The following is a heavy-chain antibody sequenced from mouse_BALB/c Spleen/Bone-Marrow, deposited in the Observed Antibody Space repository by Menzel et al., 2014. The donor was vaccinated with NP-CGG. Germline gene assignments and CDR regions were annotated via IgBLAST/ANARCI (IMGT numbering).Heavy chain of an antibody. CDR2: VSSGSSTV. J-gene: IGHJ2*01. D-gene: IGHD2-1*01. V-gene: IGHV5-17*02. CDR3: ARSRGNFEDFDY. CDR1: GFTFSSFG. Sequence: EVMLVESGGGLVQPGGSRKLSCAASGFTFSSFGMHWVRQAPEKGLEWVAYVSSGSSTVFYADTVKGRFTVSRDNPKNTLFLQRSSLRSEDTAMYYCARSRGNFEDFDYWGQGTTLTVSS.